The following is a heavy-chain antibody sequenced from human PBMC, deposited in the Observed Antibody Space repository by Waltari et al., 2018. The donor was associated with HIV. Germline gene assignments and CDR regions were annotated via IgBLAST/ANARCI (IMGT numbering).Heavy chain of an antibody. J-gene: IGHJ5*01. CDR3: VRPRATNVRHASDS. CDR2: ISWNSGSI. Sequence: EVQLVESGGGLVQPGRSLRLSCAASGFTFDAYALHWVRHAPGKGLEWVSGISWNSGSIGYADSVKGRFTISRDNAKNSLYLQMNSLRGEDTAVYYCVRPRATNVRHASDSWGQGSLVTVSS. V-gene: IGHV3-9*01. CDR1: GFTFDAYA.